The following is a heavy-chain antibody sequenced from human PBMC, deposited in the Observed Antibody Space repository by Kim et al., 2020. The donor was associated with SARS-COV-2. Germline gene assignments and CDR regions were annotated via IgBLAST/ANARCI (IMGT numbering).Heavy chain of an antibody. Sequence: GGSLRLSCAASGFTFSSYGMHWVRQAPGKGLEWVAVISYDGSNKYYADSVKGRFTISRDNSKNTLYLQMNSLRAEDTAVYYCAKDLSRSGYYRYYYYGMDVWGQGTTVTVSS. D-gene: IGHD3-3*01. V-gene: IGHV3-30*18. CDR2: ISYDGSNK. J-gene: IGHJ6*02. CDR1: GFTFSSYG. CDR3: AKDLSRSGYYRYYYYGMDV.